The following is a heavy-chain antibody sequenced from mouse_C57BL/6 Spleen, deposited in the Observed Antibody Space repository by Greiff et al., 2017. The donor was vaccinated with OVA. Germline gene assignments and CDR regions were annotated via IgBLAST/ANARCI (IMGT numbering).Heavy chain of an antibody. Sequence: QVQLQQPGTELVKPGASVKLSCKASGYTFTSYWMHWVTQRPGQGLAWIGNINPSNGGTNYNEKFKSKATLTVDKSSSTAYMQLRSLTSEDSAFYYCARESYGSSYNYFDYWGHGTTLTVSS. J-gene: IGHJ2*01. D-gene: IGHD1-1*01. CDR1: GYTFTSYW. CDR3: ARESYGSSYNYFDY. CDR2: INPSNGGT. V-gene: IGHV1-53*01.